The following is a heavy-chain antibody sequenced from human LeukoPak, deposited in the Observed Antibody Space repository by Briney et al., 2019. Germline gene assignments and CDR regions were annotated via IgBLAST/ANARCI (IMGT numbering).Heavy chain of an antibody. D-gene: IGHD6-13*01. CDR2: ISGSGGTT. CDR3: AKPHSSIWYFAFEI. J-gene: IGHJ3*02. V-gene: IGHV3-23*01. CDR1: GLTFSNYA. Sequence: GGSLRLSCAASGLTFSNYAMSWARQAPGKGLDWVSDISGSGGTTYYGDSVKGRFTISRDNSKNSLYLQMNSLRAEDTAVYFCAKPHSSIWYFAFEIWAKGQWSPSLQ.